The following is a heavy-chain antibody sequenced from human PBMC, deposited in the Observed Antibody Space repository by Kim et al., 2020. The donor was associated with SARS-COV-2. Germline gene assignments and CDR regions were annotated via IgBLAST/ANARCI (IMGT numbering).Heavy chain of an antibody. D-gene: IGHD4-4*01. CDR2: IYYSGST. CDR1: GGSISSYY. J-gene: IGHJ4*02. CDR3: ARLTVTTSPFDY. Sequence: SETLSLTCTVSGGSISSYYWSWIRQPPGKGLEWIGYIYYSGSTNYNPSLKSRVTISVDTSKNQFSLKLSSVTAADTAVYYCARLTVTTSPFDYWGQGTLVTVSS. V-gene: IGHV4-59*13.